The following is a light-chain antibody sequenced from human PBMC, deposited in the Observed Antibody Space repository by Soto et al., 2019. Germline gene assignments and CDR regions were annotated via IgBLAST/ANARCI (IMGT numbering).Light chain of an antibody. J-gene: IGKJ1*01. V-gene: IGKV3-20*01. CDR3: QQYGSSPWT. CDR1: QSVSSNF. CDR2: GAS. Sequence: EIVLTQSPGTLSLSPGERATLSCRASQSVSSNFLAWYQQKPGQAPSLLIYGASSRATGIPDRFSGSGSGTDFTLTISRLEPEDLAVYYCQQYGSSPWTFGQGTKVEIK.